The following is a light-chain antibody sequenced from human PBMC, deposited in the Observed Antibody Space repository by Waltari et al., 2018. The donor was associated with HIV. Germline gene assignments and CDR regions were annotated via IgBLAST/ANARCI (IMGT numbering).Light chain of an antibody. J-gene: IGLJ1*01. V-gene: IGLV2-23*01. CDR2: EGS. Sequence: QSALTQPASVSGSPGQSITISCTGTSSDVGSYNLVSWYQQHPGKAPKHMIYEGSKRPSGVSNRFSGSKSGNTASLTISGLQAEDEADYYCCSYAGSFYVFGTGTKVTVL. CDR1: SSDVGSYNL. CDR3: CSYAGSFYV.